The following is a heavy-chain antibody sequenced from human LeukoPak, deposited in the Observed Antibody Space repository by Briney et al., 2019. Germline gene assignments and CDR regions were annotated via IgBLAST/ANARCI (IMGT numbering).Heavy chain of an antibody. CDR2: ISAYNGNT. D-gene: IGHD3-22*01. CDR3: ARVVGDSSGYSGLTYYFDY. V-gene: IGHV1-18*01. Sequence: ASVKVSCKASGYTFTSYGISWVRQAPGQGLEWMGWISAYNGNTNYAQKFQGRVTITTDESTSTAYMELSSLRSEDTAVYYCARVVGDSSGYSGLTYYFDYWGQGTLVTVSS. CDR1: GYTFTSYG. J-gene: IGHJ4*02.